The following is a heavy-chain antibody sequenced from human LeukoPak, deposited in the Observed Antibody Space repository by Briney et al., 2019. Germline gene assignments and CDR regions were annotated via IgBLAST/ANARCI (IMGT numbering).Heavy chain of an antibody. CDR3: AKAPVTTCSGAYCYPFDY. Sequence: GGSLRLSCAASGFTFSSYGMHWVRQAPGKGLEWVAFIRYDGSNKYYADSVKGRFTISRDNSKNTLYLQMNRLRAEDAAVYYCAKAPVTTCSGAYCYPFDYWGQGTLVTVSS. D-gene: IGHD2-21*01. CDR2: IRYDGSNK. CDR1: GFTFSSYG. J-gene: IGHJ4*02. V-gene: IGHV3-30*02.